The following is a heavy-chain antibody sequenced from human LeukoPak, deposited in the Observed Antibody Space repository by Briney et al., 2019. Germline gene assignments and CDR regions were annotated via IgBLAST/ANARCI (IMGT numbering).Heavy chain of an antibody. V-gene: IGHV4-59*01. CDR1: GGSISSYY. CDR3: ARGRITVVNTGAFDI. CDR2: IYYSGST. D-gene: IGHD6-19*01. J-gene: IGHJ3*02. Sequence: SGTLSLTCTVSGGSISSYYWSWIRQPPGNGLEWIGYIYYSGSTNYNPSLKSRVTISVDTSKNQFSLKLSSVTAADTAVYYCARGRITVVNTGAFDIWGQGTMVTVS.